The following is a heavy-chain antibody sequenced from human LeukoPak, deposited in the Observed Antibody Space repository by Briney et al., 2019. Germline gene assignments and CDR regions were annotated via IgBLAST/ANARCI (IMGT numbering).Heavy chain of an antibody. J-gene: IGHJ5*02. CDR2: INHSGST. CDR1: GGSFSGYS. CDR3: ARGEGGIQLWFTDPNWFDP. V-gene: IGHV4-34*01. Sequence: SETLSLTCAVYGGSFSGYSWSWIRQPPGKGLEWIGEINHSGSTNYNPSLKSRVTISVDTSKNQFSLKLSSVTAADTAVYYCARGEGGIQLWFTDPNWFDPWGQGTLVTVSS. D-gene: IGHD5-18*01.